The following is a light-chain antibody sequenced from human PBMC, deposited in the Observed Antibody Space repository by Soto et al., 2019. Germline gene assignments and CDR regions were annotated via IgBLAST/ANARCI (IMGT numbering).Light chain of an antibody. CDR1: SGHQSYA. CDR3: QTWGTGIRV. J-gene: IGLJ2*01. CDR2: PNSDGSH. Sequence: QPVLTQSPSASASLGASVKLTCTLSSGHQSYAIAWHQQQPEKGPRYLMKPNSDGSHIKGDGIPDRFSGSSSGAERYLTISSLQSEDEADYYCQTWGTGIRVFGGGTKLTVL. V-gene: IGLV4-69*01.